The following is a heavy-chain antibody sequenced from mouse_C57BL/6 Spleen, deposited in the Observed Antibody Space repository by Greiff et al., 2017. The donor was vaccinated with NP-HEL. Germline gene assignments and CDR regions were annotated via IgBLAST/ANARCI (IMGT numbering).Heavy chain of an antibody. V-gene: IGHV2-2*01. CDR1: GFSLTSYG. Sequence: QVQLQQSGPGLVQPSQSLSITCTVSGFSLTSYGVHWVRQSPGKGLEWLGVIWSGGSTDYNAAFISRLSLSKDNSKSQVFFKMNSLQADDTAIYYCARGYYGSSSYAMDYWGQGTSVTVSS. CDR2: IWSGGST. CDR3: ARGYYGSSSYAMDY. D-gene: IGHD1-1*01. J-gene: IGHJ4*01.